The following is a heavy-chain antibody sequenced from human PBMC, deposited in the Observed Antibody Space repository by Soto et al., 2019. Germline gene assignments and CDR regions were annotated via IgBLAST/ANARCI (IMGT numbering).Heavy chain of an antibody. D-gene: IGHD3-10*01. J-gene: IGHJ4*02. Sequence: GVGCVRMKKGQGLEWMGWISPYKGNTHYAQGLQGRVTMTTDTSTSTAYMELRSLRSDDTAVYYCARDLDASGSYYTGYCGQGTLVTVSS. CDR1: G. CDR3: ARDLDASGSYYTGY. V-gene: IGHV1-18*01. CDR2: ISPYKGNT.